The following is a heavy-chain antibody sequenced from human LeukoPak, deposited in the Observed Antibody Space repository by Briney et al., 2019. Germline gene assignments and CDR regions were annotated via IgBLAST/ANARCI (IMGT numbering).Heavy chain of an antibody. V-gene: IGHV4-59*01. CDR2: IYYSGST. CDR1: GGSISRYY. D-gene: IGHD2-15*01. CDR3: ARDRIRLFAFDI. J-gene: IGHJ3*02. Sequence: SETLSLTCTVSGGSISRYYWSWIRRPPGKGLEWIGYIYYSGSTNYNPSLKSRVTISVDTSKNQFSLKLSSVTAADTAVYYCARDRIRLFAFDIWGQGTMVTVSS.